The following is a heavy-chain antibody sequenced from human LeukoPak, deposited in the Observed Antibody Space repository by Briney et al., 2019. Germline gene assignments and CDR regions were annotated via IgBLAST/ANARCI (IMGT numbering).Heavy chain of an antibody. V-gene: IGHV3-30*01. D-gene: IGHD6-19*01. CDR3: ARDVYSSGWYYFDY. Sequence: GGSLRLSCAASGFTFSSYAMHWVRQAPGKGLEWVAVISYDGSNKYYADSVKGRFTISRDNSKNTLYLQMNGLRAEDTAVYYCARDVYSSGWYYFDYWGQGTLVTVSS. J-gene: IGHJ4*02. CDR2: ISYDGSNK. CDR1: GFTFSSYA.